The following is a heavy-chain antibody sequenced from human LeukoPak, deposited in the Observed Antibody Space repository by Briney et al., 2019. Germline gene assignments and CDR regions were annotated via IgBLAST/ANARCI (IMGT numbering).Heavy chain of an antibody. D-gene: IGHD6-6*01. CDR2: IRYDGSNK. CDR3: ANEEYSSSPLEDYFDY. CDR1: GFTFSSYG. J-gene: IGHJ4*02. V-gene: IGHV3-30*02. Sequence: PGGSLRLSCAASGFTFSSYGMHWVRQAPGKGLEWVAFIRYDGSNKYYADSVKGRFTISRDNSKNTLYLQMNSLRAEDTAVYYCANEEYSSSPLEDYFDYWGQGTLVTVSS.